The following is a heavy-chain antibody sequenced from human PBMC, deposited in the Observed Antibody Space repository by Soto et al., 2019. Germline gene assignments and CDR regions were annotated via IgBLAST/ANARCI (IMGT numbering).Heavy chain of an antibody. J-gene: IGHJ5*02. CDR1: GYTFTGYY. D-gene: IGHD3-3*01. V-gene: IGHV1-2*02. Sequence: ASVKVSCKASGYTFTGYYMHWVRQAPGQGLEWMGWINPNSGGTNYAQKFQGRVTMTRDTSISTAYMELSRLRSDDTAAYYCAREPRITYYDFWSGYPQPYNWFDPWGQGTLVTVSS. CDR2: INPNSGGT. CDR3: AREPRITYYDFWSGYPQPYNWFDP.